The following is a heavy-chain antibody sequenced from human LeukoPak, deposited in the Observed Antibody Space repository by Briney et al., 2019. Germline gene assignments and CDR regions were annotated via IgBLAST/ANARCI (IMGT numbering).Heavy chain of an antibody. D-gene: IGHD5-18*01. CDR1: GYSFTSYW. J-gene: IGHJ4*02. CDR2: IYPGDSDT. V-gene: IGHV5-51*01. Sequence: GESLKISCKGSGYSFTSYWIGWVRQMPGKGLEWMGIIYPGDSDTRYSPSFQGQVTISADKSISTAYLQWSSLKASDTAMYYCARGSGYSYGHAGLFDYWGQGTLATVSS. CDR3: ARGSGYSYGHAGLFDY.